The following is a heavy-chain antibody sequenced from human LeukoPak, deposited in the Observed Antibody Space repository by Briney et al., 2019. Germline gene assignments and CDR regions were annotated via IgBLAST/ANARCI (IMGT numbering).Heavy chain of an antibody. CDR1: GESISGFY. Sequence: SETLSLTCTVSGESISGFYWNWIRQPPGKGLEWIGYIYYSGSTNYNPSLKSRVTISLDTSTNQFSLKLSSVTAADTAVYYCARESRLNYFDYWGQGTLVTVSS. CDR2: IYYSGST. J-gene: IGHJ4*02. CDR3: ARESRLNYFDY. V-gene: IGHV4-59*12. D-gene: IGHD6-19*01.